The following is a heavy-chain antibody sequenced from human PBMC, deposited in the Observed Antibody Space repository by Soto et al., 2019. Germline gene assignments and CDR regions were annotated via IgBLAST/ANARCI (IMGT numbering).Heavy chain of an antibody. J-gene: IGHJ4*02. CDR3: ASNVPVTTLGY. Sequence: EVKLVESGGGLVQPGGSLRLSCAASGVTVSNNYMTWVRQAPGKGLELVSSIYSTGNTFYADSVKGRFTISRDNSKNTLYLQMNSLRVEDTAVYYCASNVPVTTLGYWGQGTLVTVSS. CDR2: IYSTGNT. CDR1: GVTVSNNY. D-gene: IGHD4-17*01. V-gene: IGHV3-66*01.